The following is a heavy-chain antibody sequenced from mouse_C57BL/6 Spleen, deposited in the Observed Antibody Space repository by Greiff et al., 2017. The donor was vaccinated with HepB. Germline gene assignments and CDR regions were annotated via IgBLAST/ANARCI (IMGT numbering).Heavy chain of an antibody. D-gene: IGHD1-1*01. Sequence: VQLQQSGAELAKPGASVKLSCKASGYTFTSYWMHWVKQRPGQGLEWIGYINPSSGYTKYNQKFKDKATLTADKSSSTAYMQLSSLTYEDSAVYYCARWMIATVVATGDYAMDYWGQGTSVTVSS. CDR2: INPSSGYT. V-gene: IGHV1-7*01. J-gene: IGHJ4*01. CDR1: GYTFTSYW. CDR3: ARWMIATVVATGDYAMDY.